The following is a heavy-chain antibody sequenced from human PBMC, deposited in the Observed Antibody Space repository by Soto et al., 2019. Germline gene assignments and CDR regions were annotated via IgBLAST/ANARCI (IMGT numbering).Heavy chain of an antibody. CDR3: ARTLRLGISFGFNAFSVDAFDV. V-gene: IGHV3-30*14. J-gene: IGHJ3*01. D-gene: IGHD3-16*01. CDR1: GFPFGSRA. Sequence: QLVESGGGVVRPGTSLRLSCTASGFPFGSRAMHWVRQAQGKGLEWVAIISYDGKSSYYSSPVKGGIFISRDNSQNTLYLHINSLTTDYTSLYYCARTLRLGISFGFNAFSVDAFDVWGRGTMVTVS. CDR2: ISYDGKSS.